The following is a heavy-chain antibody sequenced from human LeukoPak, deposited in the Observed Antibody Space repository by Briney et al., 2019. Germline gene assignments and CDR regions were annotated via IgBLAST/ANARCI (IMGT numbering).Heavy chain of an antibody. V-gene: IGHV3-33*01. J-gene: IGHJ6*02. CDR2: IWHDGSNK. CDR1: GFTFSSYG. Sequence: GGSLRLSCAASGFTFSSYGMHWVRQAPGKGLEWVAVIWHDGSNKYYADSVKGRFTISRDNSKNTLYLQMNSLRAEDTAVYYCARVKGRYYYGMDVWGQGTTVTVSS. CDR3: ARVKGRYYYGMDV.